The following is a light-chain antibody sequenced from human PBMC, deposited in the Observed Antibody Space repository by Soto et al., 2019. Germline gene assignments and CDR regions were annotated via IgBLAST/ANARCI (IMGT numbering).Light chain of an antibody. CDR1: QNIDNY. CDR2: AAS. Sequence: DIQLTQSPSSLSASLGDRVTISCRASQNIDNYLHWYQQKSGKAPEALIYAASSLRDGVSSRFSGSGYGTEFTLTINNLLPEDFATYYCQQSSSSPPITFGQGTRLDI. CDR3: QQSSSSPPIT. J-gene: IGKJ5*01. V-gene: IGKV1-39*01.